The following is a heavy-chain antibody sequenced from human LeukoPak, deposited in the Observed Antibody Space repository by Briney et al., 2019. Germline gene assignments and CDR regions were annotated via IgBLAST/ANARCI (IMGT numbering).Heavy chain of an antibody. D-gene: IGHD4-17*01. J-gene: IGHJ6*02. CDR3: ARDGYGDYLPVSFHDYGMDV. V-gene: IGHV3-48*03. Sequence: WGSLPLSCAASGFTFSSYEMNWVRQAPGKGLEWVSYISRSGSTIYYADSVKGRFTISRDNAKNSLYLQMNRLRAEDTAVYYCARDGYGDYLPVSFHDYGMDVWGQGTTYSLSS. CDR2: ISRSGSTI. CDR1: GFTFSSYE.